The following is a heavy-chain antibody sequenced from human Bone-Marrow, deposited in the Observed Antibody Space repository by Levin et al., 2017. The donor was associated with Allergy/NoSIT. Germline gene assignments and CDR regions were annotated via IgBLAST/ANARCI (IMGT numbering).Heavy chain of an antibody. CDR1: GFTFSTYA. D-gene: IGHD3-22*01. J-gene: IGHJ6*02. CDR2: ISGSGSIT. Sequence: GESLKISCAASGFTFSTYAMTWVRQAPGKGLEWICSISGSGSITYYGDSVKGRVTISRDNPRDTLYLQMSSLRAEDTAVYFCAKDRDSSSARAYGLDVWGQGTTVTVSS. V-gene: IGHV3-23*02. CDR3: AKDRDSSSARAYGLDV.